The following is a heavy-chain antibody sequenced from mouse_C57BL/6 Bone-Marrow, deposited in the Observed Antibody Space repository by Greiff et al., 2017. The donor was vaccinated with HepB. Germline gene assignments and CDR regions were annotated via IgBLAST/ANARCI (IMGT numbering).Heavy chain of an antibody. V-gene: IGHV1-42*01. D-gene: IGHD6-2*01. J-gene: IGHJ4*01. CDR2: INPSTGGT. CDR3: ARSGSPMDY. CDR1: GYSFTGYY. Sequence: EVQVVESGPELVKPGASVKISCKASGYSFTGYYMNWVKQSPEKSLEWIGEINPSTGGTTYNQKFKAKATLTVDKSSSTAYMQLKSLTSEDSAVYYCARSGSPMDYWGQGTSVTVSS.